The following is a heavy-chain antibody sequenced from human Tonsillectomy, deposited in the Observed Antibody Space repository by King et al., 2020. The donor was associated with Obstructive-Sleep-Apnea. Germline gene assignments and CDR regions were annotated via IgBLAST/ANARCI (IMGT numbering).Heavy chain of an antibody. CDR1: GFIFDDYG. CDR3: AKDGGGHNRRDAFDV. J-gene: IGHJ3*01. V-gene: IGHV3-43D*03. CDR2: ITWDGVRT. Sequence: VQLVESGGVAIQPGGSLRLSCAASGFIFDDYGMHWVRQAPGKGLEWVSRITWDGVRTYYADSVKGRFTISRDNSKNFLYLQMNSLRAEDTALYYCAKDGGGHNRRDAFDVWGQGTMVTVSS. D-gene: IGHD4-23*01.